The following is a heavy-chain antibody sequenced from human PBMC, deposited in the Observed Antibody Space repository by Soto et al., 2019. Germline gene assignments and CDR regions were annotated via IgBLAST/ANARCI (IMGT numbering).Heavy chain of an antibody. CDR2: INTNGVNT. D-gene: IGHD6-19*01. V-gene: IGHV3-64*01. CDR1: GFTVSGYS. CDR3: ARGRVEDSSGWATYFDY. Sequence: GGSLRISCAACGFTVSGYSMFWVRQAPGKGLEYVSAINTNGVNTFYAKSVKGRFTISRDNSKNTMYLQMGSLRAEDMAVYYCARGRVEDSSGWATYFDYWGQGTLVTVSS. J-gene: IGHJ4*02.